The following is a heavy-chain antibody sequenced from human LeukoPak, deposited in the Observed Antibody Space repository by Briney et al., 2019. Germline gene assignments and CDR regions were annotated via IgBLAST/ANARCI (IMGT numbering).Heavy chain of an antibody. J-gene: IGHJ3*02. D-gene: IGHD3-3*01. V-gene: IGHV3-48*01. CDR1: GFTFTIFG. Sequence: GGSLRLSCAASGFTFTIFGLNWVRQAPGKGPEWVSYIDARSGITYYADSVQGRFTISRDNARESVFLQMDSLRVDDTAVYYRARTYDFGRGPPGDAFDNWGPGTWVIVSS. CDR2: IDARSGIT. CDR3: ARTYDFGRGPPGDAFDN.